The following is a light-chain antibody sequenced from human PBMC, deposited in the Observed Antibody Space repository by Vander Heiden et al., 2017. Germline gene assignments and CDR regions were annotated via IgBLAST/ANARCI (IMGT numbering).Light chain of an antibody. CDR3: AAWDDSRSGYV. V-gene: IGLV1-47*01. CDR1: SSNIGSHY. J-gene: IGLJ1*01. Sequence: GPRVPISCSGSSSNIGSHYVYWYQHLPGTAPKLLIYRNNQRTSGVPDRFSGSKSGTSASLAISGLRAEDEADYYCAAWDDSRSGYVFGTGTKVTVL. CDR2: RNN.